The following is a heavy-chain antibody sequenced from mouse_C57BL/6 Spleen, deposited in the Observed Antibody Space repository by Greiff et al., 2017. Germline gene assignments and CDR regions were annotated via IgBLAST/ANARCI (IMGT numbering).Heavy chain of an antibody. CDR3: ARGGDAAWFAY. J-gene: IGHJ3*01. D-gene: IGHD3-3*01. Sequence: EVQLQQSVAELVRPGASVKLSCTASGFNIKNTYMPWVKQSPEQGLEWIGRIDPANGNTKYAPKFQGKATITADTASNTAYLQLSSLTSEDTAICYCARGGDAAWFAYWGQGTLVTVSA. CDR2: IDPANGNT. CDR1: GFNIKNTY. V-gene: IGHV14-3*01.